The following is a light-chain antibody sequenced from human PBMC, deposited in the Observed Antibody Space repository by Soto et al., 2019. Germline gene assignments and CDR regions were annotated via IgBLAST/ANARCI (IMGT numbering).Light chain of an antibody. CDR2: GSS. J-gene: IGKJ4*01. CDR1: QTIGRAY. CDR3: QQYASSPLLT. V-gene: IGKV3-20*01. Sequence: VLTQSPGTLSLSPGETASLSWRASQTIGRAYLAWYQQKPGQATRLIIFGSSSRANGIPDRFSGRGSGADLTLTISRLEPEDFAVYYCQQYASSPLLTCGGGTKVDIK.